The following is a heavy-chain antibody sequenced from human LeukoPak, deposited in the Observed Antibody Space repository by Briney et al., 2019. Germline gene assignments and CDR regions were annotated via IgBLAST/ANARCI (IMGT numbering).Heavy chain of an antibody. D-gene: IGHD2-15*01. J-gene: IGHJ6*02. CDR3: ARDSGCSGGSCYYYYGMDV. Sequence: PGGSLRLSCAASGFTFSSYWMSWVRQAPGKGLEWVANIKQDGSEKYYVDSVKGRFTISRDNAKNSLYLQMNSLRAEDTAVYYCARDSGCSGGSCYYYYGMDVWGQGTTVTVSS. CDR2: IKQDGSEK. CDR1: GFTFSSYW. V-gene: IGHV3-7*01.